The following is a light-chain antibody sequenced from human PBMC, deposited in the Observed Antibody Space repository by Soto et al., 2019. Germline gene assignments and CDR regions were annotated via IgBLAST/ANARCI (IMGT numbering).Light chain of an antibody. CDR1: QSVSSN. CDR3: QQYNNWPRT. J-gene: IGKJ1*01. V-gene: IGKV3-15*01. Sequence: ETVLTQAQGALSLSLLERAPLSCSASQSVSSNYLAWYQQKPGQAPRLLIHGATTRVTGIPARFSGSGSGTEFTLTISSLQSEDFAVYYCQQYNNWPRTLGQGTKVDIK. CDR2: GAT.